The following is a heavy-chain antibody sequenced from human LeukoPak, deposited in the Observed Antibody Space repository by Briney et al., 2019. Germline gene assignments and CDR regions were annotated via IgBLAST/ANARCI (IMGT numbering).Heavy chain of an antibody. CDR3: VKGYCGSISCYGDY. V-gene: IGHV3-64D*09. D-gene: IGHD2-2*01. CDR1: GFTFSTSA. Sequence: GGSLRLSCSASGFTFSTSAIHWVRQAPGKGLEYVSAISSNGGSTYYADSVKGRFTISRDNSKNTLYLQMSSLRAEDTAVYYCVKGYCGSISCYGDYWGQGTLVTVSS. CDR2: ISSNGGST. J-gene: IGHJ4*02.